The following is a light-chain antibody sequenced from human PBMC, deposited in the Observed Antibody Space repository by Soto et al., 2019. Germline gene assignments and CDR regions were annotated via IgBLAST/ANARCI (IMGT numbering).Light chain of an antibody. J-gene: IGKJ1*01. V-gene: IGKV3D-15*01. CDR1: QSVSSN. Sequence: EIVMTQSPATLSVSPGERATLSCRASQSVSSNLAWYQQKPGQAPRLLIYGASTRATGIPARFSGSGSGTDFTLTISTLQSVDFAVYYCQQYNNSSRWTFAQGTNLDI. CDR3: QQYNNSSRWT. CDR2: GAS.